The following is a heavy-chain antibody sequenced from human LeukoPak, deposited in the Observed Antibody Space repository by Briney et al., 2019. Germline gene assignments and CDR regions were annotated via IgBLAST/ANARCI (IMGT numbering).Heavy chain of an antibody. D-gene: IGHD6-13*01. CDR2: ISAYNGNT. CDR3: ARGWQQLVSDY. V-gene: IGHV1-18*01. CDR1: VYTFTSYG. J-gene: IGHJ4*02. Sequence: AAVKVSCKASVYTFTSYGISWVGQAPGQGGAGVGWISAYNGNTNYEQKLQGRVTMTTDTSTSTAYMELRSLRSDDPAVYYCARGWQQLVSDYWGQGTLVTVSS.